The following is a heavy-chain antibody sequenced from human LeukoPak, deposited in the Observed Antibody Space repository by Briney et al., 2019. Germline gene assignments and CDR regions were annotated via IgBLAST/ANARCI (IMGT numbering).Heavy chain of an antibody. CDR3: ARDKREFQVLFRKYYDSMDV. CDR1: GFTFSSYS. V-gene: IGHV3-30*03. CDR2: ISYDGSNK. Sequence: GGSLRLSCAASGFTFSSYSMNWVRQAPGKGLEWVAVISYDGSNKYYADSVKGRFTISRDNAKNSLYLQMNSLRAEDTAVYYCARDKREFQVLFRKYYDSMDVWGKGTTVIVSS. J-gene: IGHJ6*03. D-gene: IGHD3-10*01.